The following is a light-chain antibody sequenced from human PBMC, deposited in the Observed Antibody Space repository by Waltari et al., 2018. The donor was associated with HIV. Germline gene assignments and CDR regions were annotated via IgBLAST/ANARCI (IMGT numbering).Light chain of an antibody. CDR3: ASWDDSLSGLL. Sequence: QSVLTQPPSASGTPGPRVTISCSGSSSNIGSNAVNGTQHLSGTAPRLLIHSDNQRPSGVPDRFSCSKSGTSASLAVTGLQSEDEADYFCASWDDSLSGLLLGGGTRLTVL. J-gene: IGLJ2*01. V-gene: IGLV1-44*01. CDR1: SSNIGSNA. CDR2: SDN.